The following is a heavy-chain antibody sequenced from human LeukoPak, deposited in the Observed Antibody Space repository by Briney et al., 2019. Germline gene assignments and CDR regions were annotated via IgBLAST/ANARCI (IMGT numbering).Heavy chain of an antibody. CDR2: INPNSGRT. Sequence: ASVKVSCKASGYTFNTYYMHWVRQAPGQGLEWMGWINPNSGRTNFAQKFQGRVTMTRDTSISTVYMELSRLRSDDSAVYYCTTWIQTTDYWGQGTLVTVSS. V-gene: IGHV1-2*02. CDR3: TTWIQTTDY. J-gene: IGHJ4*02. D-gene: IGHD5-18*01. CDR1: GYTFNTYY.